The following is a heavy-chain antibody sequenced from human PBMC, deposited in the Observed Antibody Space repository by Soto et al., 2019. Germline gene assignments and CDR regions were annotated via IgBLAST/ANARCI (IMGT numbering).Heavy chain of an antibody. CDR2: ISGSGGST. CDR3: AKDLLELSSDYYYGMDV. CDR1: GFTFSSYA. J-gene: IGHJ6*02. D-gene: IGHD1-7*01. V-gene: IGHV3-23*01. Sequence: GGSLRLSCAASGFTFSSYAMSWVRQAPGKGLEWVSAISGSGGSTYYADSVKGRFTISRDNSKNTLYLQMNSLRAEDTAVYYCAKDLLELSSDYYYGMDVWGQGTTVTVSS.